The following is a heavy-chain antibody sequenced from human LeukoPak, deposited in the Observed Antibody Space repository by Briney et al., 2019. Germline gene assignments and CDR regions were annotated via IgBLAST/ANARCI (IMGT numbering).Heavy chain of an antibody. V-gene: IGHV3-30*09. Sequence: PGRSLRLSCGASEFTFTHYAIHWVRQAPGRGREWVAGISYDGSNKYYADSVKGRFAISRDNSKNTLYLQMNSLRAEDTAVYYCARGGSYPNDPFDIWGQGTMVTV. CDR2: ISYDGSNK. CDR1: EFTFTHYA. D-gene: IGHD1-26*01. J-gene: IGHJ3*02. CDR3: ARGGSYPNDPFDI.